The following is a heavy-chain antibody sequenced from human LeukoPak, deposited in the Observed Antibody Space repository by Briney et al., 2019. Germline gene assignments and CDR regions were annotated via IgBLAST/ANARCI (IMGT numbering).Heavy chain of an antibody. J-gene: IGHJ4*02. CDR2: ISYDGSNK. V-gene: IGHV3-30*03. CDR1: GFTFSSYG. Sequence: PGGSLRLSCAASGFTFSSYGMHWVRQAPGKGLEWVAVISYDGSNKYYADSVKGRFTISRDNAKNSLYLQMNSLRAEDTAVYYCARGDDSSSPFDYWGQGTLVTVSS. D-gene: IGHD6-13*01. CDR3: ARGDDSSSPFDY.